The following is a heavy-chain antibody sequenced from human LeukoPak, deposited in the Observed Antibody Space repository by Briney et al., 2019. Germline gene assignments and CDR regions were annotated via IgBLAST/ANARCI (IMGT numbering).Heavy chain of an antibody. J-gene: IGHJ3*02. CDR1: GFTFSSYG. V-gene: IGHV3-33*01. CDR2: IWYDGSNK. D-gene: IGHD6-19*01. CDR3: ARDLSSGWYDAFDI. Sequence: QPGGSLRLSCAASGFTFSSYGMHWVRQAPGKGLEWVAVIWYDGSNKYYADSVKGRFTISRDNSKNTLYLQMNSLRAEDTAVYYCARDLSSGWYDAFDIWGQGTMVTVSS.